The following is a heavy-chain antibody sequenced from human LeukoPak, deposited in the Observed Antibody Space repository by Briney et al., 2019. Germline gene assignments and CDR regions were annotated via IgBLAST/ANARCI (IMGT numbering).Heavy chain of an antibody. Sequence: PSETLSLTCTVSGGSISGYYWTWIRQPPGQGLEWIAYIHSNGYTNYNPSLRSRVTISVDPSKNQFSLTVTPVTAADTAIYYCGQRQGPMSGTYDYFDPWGQGALVTVSS. J-gene: IGHJ5*02. CDR2: IHSNGYT. V-gene: IGHV4-4*09. CDR3: GQRQGPMSGTYDYFDP. CDR1: GGSISGYY. D-gene: IGHD1-26*01.